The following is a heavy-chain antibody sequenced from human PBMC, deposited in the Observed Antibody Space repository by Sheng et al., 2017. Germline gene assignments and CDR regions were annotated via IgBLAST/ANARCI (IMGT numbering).Heavy chain of an antibody. CDR3: ARERDYDFWSGYPTDAFDI. Sequence: QLQLQESGPGLVKPSETLSLTCTVSGGSISSSSYYWGWIRQPPGKGLEWIGSIYYSGSTYYNPSLKSRVTISVDTSKNQFSLKLSSVTAADTAVYYCARERDYDFWSGYPTDAFDIWGQGTMVTVSS. CDR1: GGSISSSSYY. V-gene: IGHV4-39*07. CDR2: IYYSGST. J-gene: IGHJ3*02. D-gene: IGHD3-3*01.